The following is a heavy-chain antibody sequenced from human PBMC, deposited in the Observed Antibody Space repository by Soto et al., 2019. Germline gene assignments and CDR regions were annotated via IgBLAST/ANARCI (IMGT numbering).Heavy chain of an antibody. Sequence: VSEKVSCKASGYTFTGYYMRWVRQAPGQGLEWEGRINPNSGGTNYAQKFQGWVTMTRDTSISTAYMELSRLRSDDTAVYYCARAHVDTAILYYYGMDVWGQGTTVTVSS. CDR2: INPNSGGT. V-gene: IGHV1-2*04. D-gene: IGHD5-18*01. CDR3: ARAHVDTAILYYYGMDV. CDR1: GYTFTGYY. J-gene: IGHJ6*02.